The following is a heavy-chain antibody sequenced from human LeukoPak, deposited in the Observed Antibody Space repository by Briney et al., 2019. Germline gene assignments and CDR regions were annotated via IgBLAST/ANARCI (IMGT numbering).Heavy chain of an antibody. J-gene: IGHJ4*02. Sequence: SETLSLTCTVSGGSVSSGSYYWSWIRQPPGKGLEWIGYIYYSGSTNYNPSLKSRVTISVDTSKNQLSLKLSSVTAADTAVYYCARGFDRETYYFDYWGQGTLVTVSS. CDR3: ARGFDRETYYFDY. CDR1: GGSVSSGSYY. CDR2: IYYSGST. D-gene: IGHD3-9*01. V-gene: IGHV4-61*01.